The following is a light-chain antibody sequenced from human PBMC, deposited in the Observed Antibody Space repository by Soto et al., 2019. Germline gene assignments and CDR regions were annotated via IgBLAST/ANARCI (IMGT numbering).Light chain of an antibody. Sequence: DIVLTQSPGTLSLSPGDRATLSCRASQTVSSIHLAWYQQKAGQDPRLLIYGASTRATGIPDRFSGSGFGTDFTLTISRLEPEDFAVYYCQQYGNSLWTFGQGTKVDIK. CDR2: GAS. CDR3: QQYGNSLWT. CDR1: QTVSSIH. J-gene: IGKJ1*01. V-gene: IGKV3-20*01.